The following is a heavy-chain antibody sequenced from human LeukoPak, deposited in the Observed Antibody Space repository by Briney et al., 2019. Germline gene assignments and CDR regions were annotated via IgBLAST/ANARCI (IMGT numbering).Heavy chain of an antibody. D-gene: IGHD3-10*01. CDR3: ARDISYGSGDY. CDR2: IWYDGIKK. Sequence: GGSLRLSCAASGFTFSSYGMHWVRHAPGKGLEWVALIWYDGIKKYYADSVKGRFTISRDNSKNTLYLQMDSLRAEDKAVYYCARDISYGSGDYWGQGTLVTVCS. CDR1: GFTFSSYG. V-gene: IGHV3-33*01. J-gene: IGHJ4*02.